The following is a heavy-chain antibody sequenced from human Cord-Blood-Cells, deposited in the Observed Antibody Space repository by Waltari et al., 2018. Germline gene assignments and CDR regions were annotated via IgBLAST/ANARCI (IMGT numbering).Heavy chain of an antibody. V-gene: IGHV3-9*01. Sequence: GRSLRLSCAASGFTFDDYAMHWVRQAPGKGLEWVSGISWNSGSIGYADSVKGRFTISRDNAKNSLYLQMNSLRAEDTALYYCAKDVGATFAFDIWGQGTMVTVSS. CDR3: AKDVGATFAFDI. CDR1: GFTFDDYA. CDR2: ISWNSGSI. D-gene: IGHD1-26*01. J-gene: IGHJ3*02.